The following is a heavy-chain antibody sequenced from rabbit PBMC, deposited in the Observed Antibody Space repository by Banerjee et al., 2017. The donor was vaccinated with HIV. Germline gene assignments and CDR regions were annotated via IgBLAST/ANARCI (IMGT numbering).Heavy chain of an antibody. D-gene: IGHD4-1*01. CDR2: IVTGNGNS. Sequence: GLDFSSNHWICWVRQAPGKGLEWIGCIVTGNGNSYYASWAKGRFTISKTSSTTVTLQLNSLTAADTATYFCARDLAGVIGWNFGLWGPGTLVTVS. V-gene: IGHV1S45*01. CDR1: GLDFSSNHW. J-gene: IGHJ6*01. CDR3: ARDLAGVIGWNFGL.